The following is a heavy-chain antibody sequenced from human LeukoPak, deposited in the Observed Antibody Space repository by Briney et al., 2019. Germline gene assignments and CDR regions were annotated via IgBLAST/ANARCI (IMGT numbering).Heavy chain of an antibody. CDR2: ISGGGSA. J-gene: IGHJ4*02. V-gene: IGHV3-23*01. Sequence: GGSLRLSCAASGFSFSIYTMTWVRQAPGMGLQWVSVISGGGSAYYADSVKGRFTVSRDNSKNTLYLQMNSLRAEDTAVYYCARDRIKRSYYYDSSGSFDYWGQGTLVTVSS. CDR1: GFSFSIYT. D-gene: IGHD3-22*01. CDR3: ARDRIKRSYYYDSSGSFDY.